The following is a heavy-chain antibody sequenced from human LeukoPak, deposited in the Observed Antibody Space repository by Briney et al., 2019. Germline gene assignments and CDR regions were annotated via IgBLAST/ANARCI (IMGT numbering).Heavy chain of an antibody. D-gene: IGHD3-22*01. CDR1: GGSFSSYY. Sequence: SETLSLTCAVYGGSFSSYYWSWIRQPPGKGLEWIGAINHSGSTNYNPSLKSRVTISVDTSKNQFSLKLSSVAAADTAVYYCARGPTYYYDSSGYSFFFQHWGQGTLVTVSS. V-gene: IGHV4-34*01. CDR3: ARGPTYYYDSSGYSFFFQH. J-gene: IGHJ1*01. CDR2: INHSGST.